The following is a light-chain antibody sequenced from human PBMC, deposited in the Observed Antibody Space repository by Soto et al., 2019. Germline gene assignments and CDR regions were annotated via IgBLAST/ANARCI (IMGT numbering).Light chain of an antibody. CDR2: DVT. CDR3: CPYGGSFPYV. J-gene: IGLJ1*01. V-gene: IGLV2-11*01. CDR1: SSDVGGYDY. Sequence: QSVLTQPPSVSGSPGQSVTISCTGTSSDVGGYDYVSWYQQRPGKAPKLLIYDVTKRPSGVPDRFSGSKSGNTASLTISGLQAEDEADFYCCPYGGSFPYVFGTGTKVTVL.